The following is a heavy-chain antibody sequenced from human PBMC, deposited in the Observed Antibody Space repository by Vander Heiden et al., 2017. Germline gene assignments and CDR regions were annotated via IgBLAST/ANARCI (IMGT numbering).Heavy chain of an antibody. CDR3: ARDFGDYGDYVGWFDP. D-gene: IGHD4-17*01. J-gene: IGHJ5*02. Sequence: QVQLVQSGAEVKKPGASVKVSCKASGYTFTGYYMHWARQAPGQGLEWMGWINPNSGGTNYAQKFQGRVTMTRDTSISTAYMELSRLRSDDTAVYYCARDFGDYGDYVGWFDPWGQGTLVTVSS. CDR2: INPNSGGT. CDR1: GYTFTGYY. V-gene: IGHV1-2*02.